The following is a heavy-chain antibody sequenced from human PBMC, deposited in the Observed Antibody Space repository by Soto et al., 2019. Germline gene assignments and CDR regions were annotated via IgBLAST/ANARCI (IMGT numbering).Heavy chain of an antibody. Sequence: SLRLSCSASGFTFSSYAMHLVRQAPGKGLEYVSAISSNGGSTYYADSVKGRFTISRDNSKNTLYLQMSSLRAEDTAVYYCVKTGLLRFLEWLPYYFDYWGQGTLVTVSS. CDR2: ISSNGGST. V-gene: IGHV3-64D*06. D-gene: IGHD3-3*01. J-gene: IGHJ4*02. CDR1: GFTFSSYA. CDR3: VKTGLLRFLEWLPYYFDY.